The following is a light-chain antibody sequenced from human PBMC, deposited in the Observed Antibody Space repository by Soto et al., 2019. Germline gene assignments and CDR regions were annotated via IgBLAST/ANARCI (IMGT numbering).Light chain of an antibody. J-gene: IGKJ4*01. CDR3: QQYCSSPLT. CDR2: GAS. Sequence: EIVLTQSPGTLSLSPGERATLSCRASQSVSSSYLAWYQQKPGQAPRLLIYGASSRATGIPDRFSGSGSGTDFTFPISRLEPEDFAVYYCQQYCSSPLTFGGGTKVEIK. V-gene: IGKV3-20*01. CDR1: QSVSSSY.